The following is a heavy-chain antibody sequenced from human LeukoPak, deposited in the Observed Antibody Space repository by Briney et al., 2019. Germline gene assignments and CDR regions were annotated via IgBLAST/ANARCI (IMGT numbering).Heavy chain of an antibody. V-gene: IGHV5-51*01. CDR3: ARHPIVVVPAATQSSPYYYYYYMDV. J-gene: IGHJ6*03. CDR2: IYPGDSDT. Sequence: VESLKISCKGSGYSFTSYWIGWVRQMPGKGLEWMGIIYPGDSDTRYSPSFQGQVTISADKSISTAYLQWSSLKASDTAMYYCARHPIVVVPAATQSSPYYYYYYMDVWGKGTTVTVSS. D-gene: IGHD2-2*01. CDR1: GYSFTSYW.